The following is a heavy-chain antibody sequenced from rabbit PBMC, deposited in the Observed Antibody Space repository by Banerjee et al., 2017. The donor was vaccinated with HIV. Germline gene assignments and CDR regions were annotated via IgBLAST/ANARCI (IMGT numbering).Heavy chain of an antibody. CDR2: INTSSGKT. CDR1: GFSFSDKYV. J-gene: IGHJ6*01. CDR3: ARNGGMLDYRL. Sequence: QSLEESGGDLVKPGRSLTLTCTASGFSFSDKYVMCWVRQAPGKGLEWIACINTSSGKTVYASWAKGRFTISRTSSTTVTLQMTSLTAADTATYFCARNGGMLDYRLWGPGTLVTVS. V-gene: IGHV1S40*01. D-gene: IGHD6-1*01.